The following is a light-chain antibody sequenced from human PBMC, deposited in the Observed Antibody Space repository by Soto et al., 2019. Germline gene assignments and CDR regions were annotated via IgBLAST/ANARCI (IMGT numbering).Light chain of an antibody. CDR3: RQHRYKRPIT. CDR1: QSVSSY. CDR2: DAS. Sequence: ETVLTQSPATPSLFPREKATLCCTASQSVSSYLALYQQKPGQAPRLLIYDASNRATGSLARFSGSGCGTGYTITISSRVNPDDAVYYYRQHRYKRPITFGQGTRLEIK. J-gene: IGKJ5*01. V-gene: IGKV3-11*01.